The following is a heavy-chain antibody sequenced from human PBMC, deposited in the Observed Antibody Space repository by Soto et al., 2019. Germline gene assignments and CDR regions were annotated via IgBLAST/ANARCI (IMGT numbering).Heavy chain of an antibody. CDR1: GYTFTSYG. J-gene: IGHJ5*02. CDR2: ISAYNGNT. CDR3: SKYSGSSTIPAA. D-gene: IGHD1-26*01. V-gene: IGHV1-18*01. Sequence: ASVKVSCKASGYTFTSYGISWVRQAPGQGLEWMGWISAYNGNTNYAQKLQGRVTMTTDTSTSTAYMELRSLKTEDTAIYYCSKYSGSSTIPAALGQGTLVTSPQ.